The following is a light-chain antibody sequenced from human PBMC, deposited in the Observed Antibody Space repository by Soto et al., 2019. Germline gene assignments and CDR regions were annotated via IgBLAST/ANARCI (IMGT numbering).Light chain of an antibody. CDR2: DAS. J-gene: IGKJ2*02. CDR3: HQYNSYSPMCT. Sequence: DIQMTQSPSTLSASVGDRVTITCRASQSISNWLAWYQQKQGKAPKLLTYDASSLESGLPSRFSGSGSGTEFALTISSLRPDDLATYYCHQYNSYSPMCTFGRGTKLEIK. CDR1: QSISNW. V-gene: IGKV1-5*01.